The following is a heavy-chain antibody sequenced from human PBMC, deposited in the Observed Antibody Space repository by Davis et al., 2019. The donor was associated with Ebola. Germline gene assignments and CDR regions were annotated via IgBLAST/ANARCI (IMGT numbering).Heavy chain of an antibody. J-gene: IGHJ3*02. CDR3: ARTYYFDDSGYRNAFDI. D-gene: IGHD3-22*01. V-gene: IGHV3-23*01. Sequence: GESLKISCSASGFIFSTYVMSWDRQAPGKGLEWVSTYGTSADTYYADSVKGRFTISRDNSKNTLYLQMNSLRAEDTAVYYCARTYYFDDSGYRNAFDIWGQGTMVTISS. CDR1: GFIFSTYV. CDR2: GTSADT.